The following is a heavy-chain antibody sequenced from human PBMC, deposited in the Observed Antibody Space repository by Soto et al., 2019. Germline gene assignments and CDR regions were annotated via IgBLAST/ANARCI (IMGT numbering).Heavy chain of an antibody. Sequence: ASVKVSCKASGYTFTSYGISWVRQAPGQGLEWMGWISTYNGNTKYAQKLQGRVAMTTDTSTSTAYMELRSLRSDDTAVFYCDREMVRGVGSDYWGQGTLVTVSS. CDR2: ISTYNGNT. CDR3: DREMVRGVGSDY. J-gene: IGHJ4*02. D-gene: IGHD3-10*01. V-gene: IGHV1-18*01. CDR1: GYTFTSYG.